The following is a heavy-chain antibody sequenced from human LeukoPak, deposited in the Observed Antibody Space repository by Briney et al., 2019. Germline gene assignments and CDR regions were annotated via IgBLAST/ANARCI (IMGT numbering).Heavy chain of an antibody. CDR3: ARWVSRYYYFDY. CDR1: GGSFSGYY. Sequence: SETLSLTCAVYGGSFSGYYWSWIRQPPGKGLEWIGEINHSGSTNYNPSLKSRVTISVDTSKNQFSLKQSSVTAADTAVYYCARWVSRYYYFDYWGQGTLVTVSS. J-gene: IGHJ4*02. CDR2: INHSGST. V-gene: IGHV4-34*01. D-gene: IGHD3-9*01.